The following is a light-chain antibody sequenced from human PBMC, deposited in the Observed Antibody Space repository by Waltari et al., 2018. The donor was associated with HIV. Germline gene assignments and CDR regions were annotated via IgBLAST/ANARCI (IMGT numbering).Light chain of an antibody. J-gene: IGKJ4*01. CDR2: SAS. Sequence: IQMTPSPSYVSASIGDTVPMSCLANESIGDLLAWYQQRPGEAPRLLVYSASRRESGVPSKFFAFGADTEFTLTITGLESEDFATYYCQQASSFPHTFGGGTKV. V-gene: IGKV1-12*01. CDR3: QQASSFPHT. CDR1: ESIGDL.